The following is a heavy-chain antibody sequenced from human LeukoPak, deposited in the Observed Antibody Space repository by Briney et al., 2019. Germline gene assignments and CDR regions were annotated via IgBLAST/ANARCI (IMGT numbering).Heavy chain of an antibody. CDR2: INWNGGST. Sequence: GSLRLSCAASGFTFDDYGMSWVRQAPGKGLEWVSGINWNGGSTGYADSVKGRFTISRDNAKNSLYLQMNSLRAEDTALYYCARSLPAATVGAFDYWGQGTLVTVSS. D-gene: IGHD2-2*01. CDR1: GFTFDDYG. V-gene: IGHV3-20*04. J-gene: IGHJ4*02. CDR3: ARSLPAATVGAFDY.